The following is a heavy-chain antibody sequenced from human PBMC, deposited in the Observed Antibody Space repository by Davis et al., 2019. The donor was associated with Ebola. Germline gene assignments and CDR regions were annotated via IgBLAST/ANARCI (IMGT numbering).Heavy chain of an antibody. CDR3: AATVGPTKAAFDI. D-gene: IGHD1-26*01. Sequence: PGGSLRLSCAASGFSFTTYAMNWVRQAPGKGLEWVSGISGTGENTYYSDSVKGRFTISRDNSKNTVHLQMNSLRGEDTAVYYCAATVGPTKAAFDIWGQGTEVTVSS. J-gene: IGHJ3*02. CDR2: ISGTGENT. CDR1: GFSFTTYA. V-gene: IGHV3-23*01.